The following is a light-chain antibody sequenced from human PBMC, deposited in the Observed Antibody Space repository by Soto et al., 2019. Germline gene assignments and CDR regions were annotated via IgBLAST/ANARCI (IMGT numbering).Light chain of an antibody. J-gene: IGKJ1*01. CDR3: QHYNNWPRT. CDR1: QSVSSN. Sequence: EMVMTQSLATLSVSPGERATLSCRASQSVSSNLAWYQQKPGQAPRLLIYGASTRATGIPARFSGSRSGTEFTLTISSLQSEDFAVYYCQHYNNWPRTFGQGTKVEIK. CDR2: GAS. V-gene: IGKV3-15*01.